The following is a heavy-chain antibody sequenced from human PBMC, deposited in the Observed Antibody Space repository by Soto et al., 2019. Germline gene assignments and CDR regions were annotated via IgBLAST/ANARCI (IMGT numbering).Heavy chain of an antibody. CDR2: INPNSGGT. D-gene: IGHD6-19*01. CDR1: GYTFTGYY. CDR3: ARVAVAGTQNWFDP. Sequence: QVQLVQSGAEVKKPGASMKVSCKASGYTFTGYYMHWVRQAPGQGLEWMGWINPNSGGTNYAQKFQGWVTMTRDTSISTAYMELSRLRSDDTAVYYCARVAVAGTQNWFDPWGQGTLVTVSS. V-gene: IGHV1-2*04. J-gene: IGHJ5*02.